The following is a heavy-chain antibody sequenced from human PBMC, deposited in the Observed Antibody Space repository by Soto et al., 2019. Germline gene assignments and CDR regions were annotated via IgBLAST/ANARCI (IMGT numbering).Heavy chain of an antibody. CDR1: GFSLSTSGVG. Sequence: QITLKESGPTLVKPTQTLTLTCTFSGFSLSTSGVGVGWIRQPPGKALEWLALIYWDDDKRYSPSLKSRLTITKDTSKKQVVLTMTIMDPVDTATYYCEHRRDLGAFDIWGQGTMVTVSS. CDR3: EHRRDLGAFDI. V-gene: IGHV2-5*02. CDR2: IYWDDDK. J-gene: IGHJ3*02.